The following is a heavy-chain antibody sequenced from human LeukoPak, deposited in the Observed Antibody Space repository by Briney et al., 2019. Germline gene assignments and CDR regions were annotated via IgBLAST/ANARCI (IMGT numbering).Heavy chain of an antibody. D-gene: IGHD3-10*01. Sequence: ASVKVSCKASRYTFTGYYMHWVRQAPGQGLEWMGWINPNSGGTNYAQKFQGWVTMTRDTSISTAYMELSRLRSDDTAVYYCARHPTIPYGSGSYYYGMDVWGQGTTVTVSS. CDR1: RYTFTGYY. CDR2: INPNSGGT. V-gene: IGHV1-2*04. J-gene: IGHJ6*02. CDR3: ARHPTIPYGSGSYYYGMDV.